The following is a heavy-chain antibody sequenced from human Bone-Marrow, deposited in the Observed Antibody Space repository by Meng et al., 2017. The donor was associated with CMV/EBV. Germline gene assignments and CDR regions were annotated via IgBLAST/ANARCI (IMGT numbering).Heavy chain of an antibody. D-gene: IGHD5-24*01. J-gene: IGHJ4*02. Sequence: CSVAAGSVGSGTAYWNWSRQPPGKGLEWIGYIFSSGSSDYNPSLKSRVTMSEDKSKNQFSLNLTSVTAADTAVYYCATGRDAYKTGYWGQGTLVTVSS. CDR2: IFSSGSS. CDR1: AGSVGSGTAY. CDR3: ATGRDAYKTGY. V-gene: IGHV4-61*01.